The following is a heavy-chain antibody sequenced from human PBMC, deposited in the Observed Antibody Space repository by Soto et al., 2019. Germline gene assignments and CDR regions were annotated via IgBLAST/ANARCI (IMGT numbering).Heavy chain of an antibody. J-gene: IGHJ4*02. Sequence: QVQLVQSGAEVKKPGASVKVSCKASGYTFTSYAMHWVRQAPGQRLEWMGWINAGNGNTKYSQKFQGRVTITRDTSASTAYMELSSLRSEDTAVYYWARVKDIVVVPGYFDYWGQGTLVTVSS. CDR3: ARVKDIVVVPGYFDY. CDR1: GYTFTSYA. V-gene: IGHV1-3*01. D-gene: IGHD2-2*01. CDR2: INAGNGNT.